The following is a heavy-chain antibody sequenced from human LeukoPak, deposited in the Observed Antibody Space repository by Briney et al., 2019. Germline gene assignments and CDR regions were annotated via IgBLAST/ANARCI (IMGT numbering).Heavy chain of an antibody. CDR1: GGSISRYY. CDR3: ARSDSSGYYYAVDY. J-gene: IGHJ4*02. D-gene: IGHD3-22*01. CDR2: IYYSGST. V-gene: IGHV4-59*08. Sequence: SETLSLTCTVSGGSISRYYRSWIRQPPGKGLEWIGYIYYSGSTNYNPSLKSRVTISVDTSKNQFSLKLSSVTAADTAVYYCARSDSSGYYYAVDYWGQGTLVTVSS.